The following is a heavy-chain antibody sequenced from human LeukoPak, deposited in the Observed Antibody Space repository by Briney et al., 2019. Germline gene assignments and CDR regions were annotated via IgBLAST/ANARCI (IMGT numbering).Heavy chain of an antibody. D-gene: IGHD3-3*01. CDR1: GFTFSSYS. V-gene: IGHV3-21*01. J-gene: IGHJ4*02. CDR3: ARPITIFGVVGDDY. CDR2: ISSSSSYI. Sequence: GGSLRLSXAASGFTFSSYSMNWVRQTPGKGLEWVSSISSSSSYIYYADSVKGRFTISRGNAKNSLYLQMNSLRAEDTAVYYCARPITIFGVVGDDYWGQGTLVTVSS.